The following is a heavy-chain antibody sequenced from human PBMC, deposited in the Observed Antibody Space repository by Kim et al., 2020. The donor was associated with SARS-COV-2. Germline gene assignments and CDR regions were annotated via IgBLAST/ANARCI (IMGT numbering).Heavy chain of an antibody. Sequence: GGSLRLSCAASGFTFSGSAMHWVRQASGKGLEWLGRIRNKANNYATAYAASVKGRFTISRDDSKNTAYLQMNSLKTEDTAVYFCTSPISDSGGYWGQGTLVTVSS. J-gene: IGHJ4*02. CDR3: TSPISDSGGY. CDR2: IRNKANNYAT. V-gene: IGHV3-73*01. D-gene: IGHD3-10*01. CDR1: GFTFSGSA.